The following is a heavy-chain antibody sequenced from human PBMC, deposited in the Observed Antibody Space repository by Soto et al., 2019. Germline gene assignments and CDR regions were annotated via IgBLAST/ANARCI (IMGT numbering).Heavy chain of an antibody. V-gene: IGHV4-59*08. CDR2: IYYSGST. J-gene: IGHJ4*02. Sequence: QVQLQESGPGLVKPSETLSLTCTVSGGSISSYYWSWIRQPPGKGLEWIGYIYYSGSTNYNPSLKSVGNISVVTCKNQFTLKLSSVTAADTAVYYCARRYGGTFDYWGQVTLVTVSS. CDR1: GGSISSYY. CDR3: ARRYGGTFDY. D-gene: IGHD2-15*01.